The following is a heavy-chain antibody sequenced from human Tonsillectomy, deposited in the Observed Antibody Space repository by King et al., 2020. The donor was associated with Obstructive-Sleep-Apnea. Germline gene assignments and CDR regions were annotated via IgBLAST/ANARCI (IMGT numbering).Heavy chain of an antibody. J-gene: IGHJ2*01. CDR1: GFTFSSYG. D-gene: IGHD4-11*01. Sequence: VQLVESGGGVVQPGRALRLSCAASGFTFSSYGMHWVPRAPGKGLEWGTGILYVGSNKYYADSVKVRFTISRDNSTNTLYLQMNSLRAEDTAVYYCAKDTVSVDWYFDLWGRGTLVTVSS. V-gene: IGHV3-33*06. CDR2: ILYVGSNK. CDR3: AKDTVSVDWYFDL.